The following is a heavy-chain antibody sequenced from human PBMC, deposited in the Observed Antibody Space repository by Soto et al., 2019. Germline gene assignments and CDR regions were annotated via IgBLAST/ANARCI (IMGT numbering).Heavy chain of an antibody. CDR2: IYYSGST. Sequence: QVQLQESGPGLVKPSETLSLTCTVSGGSISSYYWSWIRQPPGKGLEWIGYIYYSGSTNYNPSLKSRVTISVDTSKNQFSLKLSSVTAADTAVYYCARSSGNPLSGWPIDYWGQGTLVTVSS. V-gene: IGHV4-59*08. J-gene: IGHJ4*02. D-gene: IGHD6-19*01. CDR3: ARSSGNPLSGWPIDY. CDR1: GGSISSYY.